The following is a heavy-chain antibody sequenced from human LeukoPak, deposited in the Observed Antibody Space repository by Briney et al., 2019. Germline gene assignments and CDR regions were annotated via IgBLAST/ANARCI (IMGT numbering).Heavy chain of an antibody. CDR3: AREEYCSGGSCSDH. CDR1: GGSISSGDYY. Sequence: SQTLSLTCTVSGGSISSGDYYWSWIRQPPGKGLEWIGYIYYSGSTYYNPSLKSRVTISVDTSKNQFSLKLSSVTAADTAVYYWAREEYCSGGSCSDHWGQGTLVTVSS. D-gene: IGHD2-15*01. V-gene: IGHV4-30-4*01. J-gene: IGHJ4*02. CDR2: IYYSGST.